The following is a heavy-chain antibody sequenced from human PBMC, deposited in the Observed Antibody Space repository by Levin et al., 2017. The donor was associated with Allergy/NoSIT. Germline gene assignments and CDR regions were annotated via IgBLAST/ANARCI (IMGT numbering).Heavy chain of an antibody. CDR1: GGTFSSYA. V-gene: IGHV1-69*13. CDR2: IIPIFGTA. Sequence: SVKVSCKASGGTFSSYAISWVRQAPGQGLEWMGGIIPIFGTANYAQKFQGRVTITADESTSTAYMELSSLRSEDTAVYYCARIAFWSGYSIDYWGQGTLVTVSS. CDR3: ARIAFWSGYSIDY. D-gene: IGHD3-3*01. J-gene: IGHJ4*02.